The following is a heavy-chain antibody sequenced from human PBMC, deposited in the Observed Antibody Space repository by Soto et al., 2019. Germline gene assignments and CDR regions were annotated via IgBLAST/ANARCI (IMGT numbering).Heavy chain of an antibody. D-gene: IGHD3-22*01. J-gene: IGHJ4*02. CDR2: ISGGGSTA. CDR3: AKDSNKYSSSLRGRYFDY. V-gene: IGHV3-23*01. Sequence: GGSLRLSCAASGFTFTSYVMSWVRQAPGKGLEWVAGISGGGSTAFYADSVKGRFTISRDNAKNTVVLQMDSLRAEDTAIYYCAKDSNKYSSSLRGRYFDYWGQGTLVTVSS. CDR1: GFTFTSYV.